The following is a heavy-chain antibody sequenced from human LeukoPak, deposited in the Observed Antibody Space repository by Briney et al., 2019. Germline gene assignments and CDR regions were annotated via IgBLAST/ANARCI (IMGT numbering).Heavy chain of an antibody. CDR1: GFTFSSYG. CDR3: AKAPLFYYDILTGYYPNYFDY. D-gene: IGHD3-9*01. CDR2: ISGSGGST. J-gene: IGHJ4*02. V-gene: IGHV3-23*01. Sequence: GGSLRLSCAASGFTFSSYGMSWVRQAPGKGLEWVSAISGSGGSTYYADSVKGRFTISGDNSKNTLYLQMNSLRAEDTAVYYCAKAPLFYYDILTGYYPNYFDYWGQGTLVTVSS.